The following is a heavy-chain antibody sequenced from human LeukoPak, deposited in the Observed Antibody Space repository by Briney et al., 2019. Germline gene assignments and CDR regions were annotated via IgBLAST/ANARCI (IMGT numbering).Heavy chain of an antibody. D-gene: IGHD1-26*01. CDR2: VSSSSSYI. CDR3: ARDWPRVGATGNYGMDV. Sequence: PGGSLGLSCAASGLTFSTYRMNWVRQAPGKGLEWVSSVSSSSSYIFYADSVKGRFTISRDNAENSLYLQMNSLRVEDTAVYYCARDWPRVGATGNYGMDVWGQGTTVTVSS. J-gene: IGHJ6*02. V-gene: IGHV3-21*01. CDR1: GLTFSTYR.